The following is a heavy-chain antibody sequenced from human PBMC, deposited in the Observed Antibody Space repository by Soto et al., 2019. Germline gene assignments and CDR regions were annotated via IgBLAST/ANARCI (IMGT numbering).Heavy chain of an antibody. Sequence: PGGSLRLSCAASGLTFSSFAVTWVRQAPGKGLEWASLVSASGGTTFYADSVKGRFSISRDSSKNTLYLQMNSLTAEDTAVYYCAAKNSGYYPCDYWGQGTLVTVSS. D-gene: IGHD3-22*01. J-gene: IGHJ4*02. CDR1: GLTFSSFA. CDR3: AAKNSGYYPCDY. V-gene: IGHV3-23*01. CDR2: VSASGGTT.